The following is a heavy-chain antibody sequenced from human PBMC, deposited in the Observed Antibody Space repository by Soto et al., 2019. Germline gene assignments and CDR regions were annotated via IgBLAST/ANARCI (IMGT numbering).Heavy chain of an antibody. J-gene: IGHJ4*02. CDR1: GYTFTSYG. V-gene: IGHV1-18*04. D-gene: IGHD5-12*01. CDR3: ARDGDQYSGYEGYFDY. Sequence: ASVKVSCKASGYTFTSYGISWVRQAPGQGLEWMGRISAYNGNTNYAQKLQGRVTMTTDTSTSTAYMELRSLRSDDTAVYYCARDGDQYSGYEGYFDYWGQGTLVTVSS. CDR2: ISAYNGNT.